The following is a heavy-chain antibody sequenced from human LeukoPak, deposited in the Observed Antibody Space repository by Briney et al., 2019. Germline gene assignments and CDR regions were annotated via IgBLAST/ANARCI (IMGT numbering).Heavy chain of an antibody. CDR3: ARGGFATYYFDY. CDR2: IIPIFGTA. J-gene: IGHJ4*02. V-gene: IGHV1-69*13. Sequence: ASVKVSCKASGVTFSSYAISWVRQAPGQGLEWMGGIIPIFGTANYAQKFQGRVTITADESTSTAYMELSSLRSEDTAVYYCARGGFATYYFDYWGQGTLVTVSS. CDR1: GVTFSSYA. D-gene: IGHD3-22*01.